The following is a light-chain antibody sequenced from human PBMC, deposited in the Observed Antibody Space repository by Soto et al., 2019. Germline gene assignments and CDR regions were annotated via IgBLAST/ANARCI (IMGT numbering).Light chain of an antibody. CDR3: QQYNNWLWT. CDR1: QSVSRN. CDR2: DAS. Sequence: EIVMTQSPATLSVSPGERATLSCRASQSVSRNVAWYQQKPGQAPRLLIHDASTWATGISVRFSGSGSGTEFTLTLSSLQSEDVAVYYCQQYNNWLWTVGQGTKVEIK. J-gene: IGKJ1*01. V-gene: IGKV3-15*01.